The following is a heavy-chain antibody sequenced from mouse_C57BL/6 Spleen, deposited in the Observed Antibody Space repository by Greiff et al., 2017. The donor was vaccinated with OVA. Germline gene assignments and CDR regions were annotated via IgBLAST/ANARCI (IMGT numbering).Heavy chain of an antibody. D-gene: IGHD1-1*01. CDR1: GYTFTSYW. CDR2: IYPGSGST. V-gene: IGHV1-55*01. Sequence: QVQLQQPGAELVKPGASVKMSCKASGYTFTSYWITWVKQRPGQGLEWIGDIYPGSGSTNYNEKFKSKATLTVDTSSSTAYMQLSSLTSEDSAVYYCARSSVTTVVAPFAYGGQGTLVTVSA. J-gene: IGHJ3*01. CDR3: ARSSVTTVVAPFAY.